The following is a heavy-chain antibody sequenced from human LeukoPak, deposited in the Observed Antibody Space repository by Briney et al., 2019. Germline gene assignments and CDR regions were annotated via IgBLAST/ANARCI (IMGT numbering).Heavy chain of an antibody. J-gene: IGHJ4*02. CDR2: ISGSGGST. V-gene: IGHV3-23*01. Sequence: PGGSLRLSCVVSGFTFSAYWMTWVRQAPGKGLEWVSAISGSGGSTYYADSVKGRFTISRDNSKNTLYLQMNSLRAEDTAVYYCAKALDPVRGTEGAYFDYWGQGTLVTVSS. D-gene: IGHD3-10*01. CDR1: GFTFSAYW. CDR3: AKALDPVRGTEGAYFDY.